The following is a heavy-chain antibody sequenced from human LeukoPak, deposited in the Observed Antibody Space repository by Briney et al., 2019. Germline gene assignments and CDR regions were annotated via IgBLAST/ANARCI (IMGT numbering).Heavy chain of an antibody. D-gene: IGHD2-21*01. CDR1: GFTFSSYG. CDR3: AKDELVYCGGDCYPRSGFDY. CDR2: IRYDGSNK. J-gene: IGHJ4*02. V-gene: IGHV3-30*02. Sequence: QPGGSLRLSCAASGFTFSSYGMHWVRQAPGKGLEWVAFIRYDGSNKYYADSVKGRFTISRDNSKNTLYLQMNSLRAEDTAVYYCAKDELVYCGGDCYPRSGFDYWGQGTLVTVSS.